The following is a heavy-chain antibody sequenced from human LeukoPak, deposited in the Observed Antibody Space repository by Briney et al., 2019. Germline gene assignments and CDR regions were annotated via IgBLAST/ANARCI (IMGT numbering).Heavy chain of an antibody. V-gene: IGHV3-30-3*01. J-gene: IGHJ4*02. CDR1: GFTFSSYA. D-gene: IGHD6-13*01. Sequence: GGSLRLSCAASGFTFSSYAMHWVRQAPGKGLEWVAVISYDGSNKYYADSVKGRFTISRDNSKNTLYLQMNSLRAEDTAVYYCAGEGYSSSWYDYWGQGTLVTVSS. CDR3: AGEGYSSSWYDY. CDR2: ISYDGSNK.